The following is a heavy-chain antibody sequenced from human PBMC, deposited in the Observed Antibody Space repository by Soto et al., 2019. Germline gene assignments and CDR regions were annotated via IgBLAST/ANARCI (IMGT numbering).Heavy chain of an antibody. CDR1: GFPFSRSA. Sequence: QMQVVQSGPEVKTPGTSVKVSCKTSGFPFSRSAVQWVRQARGQRLAWMGWINAGTGERNYAQEVQERIAITRDMSTSTAYMQLSGLRSEDTAVYYCASELYTRGSCCSFDMWGQGTMVIVSS. CDR3: ASELYTRGSCCSFDM. J-gene: IGHJ3*02. CDR2: INAGTGER. V-gene: IGHV1-58*01. D-gene: IGHD2-15*01.